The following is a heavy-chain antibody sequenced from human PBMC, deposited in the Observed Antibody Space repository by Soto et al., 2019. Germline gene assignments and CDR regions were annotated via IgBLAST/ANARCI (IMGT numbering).Heavy chain of an antibody. J-gene: IGHJ5*02. D-gene: IGHD3-10*01. Sequence: EVQLLESGGGLVQPGGSLRLSCAASRFTFSTYAMSWVRQAPGEGLEWVSGISGNGGRTYYADSVKGRSTISRDNAKNTLYLQMNSLRVEDTAVYYCAKDGGMGTPGSWFDPWGQGTLVTVSS. CDR3: AKDGGMGTPGSWFDP. V-gene: IGHV3-23*01. CDR1: RFTFSTYA. CDR2: ISGNGGRT.